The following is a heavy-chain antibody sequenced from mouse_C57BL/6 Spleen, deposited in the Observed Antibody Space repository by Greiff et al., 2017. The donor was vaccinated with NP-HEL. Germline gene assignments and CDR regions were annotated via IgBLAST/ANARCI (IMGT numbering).Heavy chain of an antibody. Sequence: QVQLQQSGAELVKPGASVKLSCKASGYTFTEYTIHWVKQRSGQGLEWIGWFYPGSGSIKYNEKFKDKATLTADKSSSTVYMELSRLTSEDSAVYFCARHEAGIYDDYAAWFAYWGQGTLVTVSA. D-gene: IGHD2-4*01. V-gene: IGHV1-62-2*01. CDR2: FYPGSGSI. J-gene: IGHJ3*01. CDR3: ARHEAGIYDDYAAWFAY. CDR1: GYTFTEYT.